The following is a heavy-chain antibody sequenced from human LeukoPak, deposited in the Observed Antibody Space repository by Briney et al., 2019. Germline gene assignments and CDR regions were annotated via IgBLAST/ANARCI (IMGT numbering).Heavy chain of an antibody. Sequence: GRSLRLSCAASGFTFSSYGMHWVRQAPGKGLEWVAVISYDGSNKYYADSVKGRFTISRDNAKNSLFLQMNSLRAEDTAVYYCASGVHYSSGWIDIWGQGTMVTVSS. J-gene: IGHJ3*02. CDR3: ASGVHYSSGWIDI. CDR2: ISYDGSNK. V-gene: IGHV3-30*03. CDR1: GFTFSSYG. D-gene: IGHD6-19*01.